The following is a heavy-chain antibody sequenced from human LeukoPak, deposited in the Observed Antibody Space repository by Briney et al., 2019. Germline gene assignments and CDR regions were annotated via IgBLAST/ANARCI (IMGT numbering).Heavy chain of an antibody. Sequence: GASVKVSCKASGHTFTSYGISWVRQAPGQGLEWMGWISAYNGNTNYAQKLQGRVTMTTDTSTSTAYMELRSLRSDDTAVYYCARARRKRITVIVVGYNWFDPWGQGTLVTVSS. V-gene: IGHV1-18*01. CDR1: GHTFTSYG. J-gene: IGHJ5*02. CDR3: ARARRKRITVIVVGYNWFDP. CDR2: ISAYNGNT. D-gene: IGHD3-22*01.